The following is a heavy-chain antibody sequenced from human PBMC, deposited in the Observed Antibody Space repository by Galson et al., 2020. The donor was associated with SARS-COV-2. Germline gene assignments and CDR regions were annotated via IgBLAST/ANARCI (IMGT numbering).Heavy chain of an antibody. V-gene: IGHV3-30*18. CDR2: ISYDGSNE. D-gene: IGHD2-15*01. J-gene: IGHJ6*02. CDR3: AKAAVPDCSGGSCFFLYYYGMDV. Sequence: GGSLRLSCAASGFTFSNFGMHWVRQAPGKGLEWVAVISYDGSNEYYADSVRGRFTISRDNSENTLYLQMNSLKVEDTAVFYCAKAAVPDCSGGSCFFLYYYGMDVWGQGTTVTVSS. CDR1: GFTFSNFG.